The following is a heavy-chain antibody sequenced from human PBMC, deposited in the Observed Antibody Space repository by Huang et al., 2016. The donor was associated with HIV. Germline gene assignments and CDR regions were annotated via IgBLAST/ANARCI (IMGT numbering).Heavy chain of an antibody. CDR3: ARDRDFYDSSGYWGFNYFDY. J-gene: IGHJ4*02. Sequence: QVQLVQSGAEVKKPGASVKVSCKASGYAFTSYDMHWVRQAPGQGLEWMGIINTSDGSTSYEKKFQGRVTTTRDTATNTGFMELRSLRSEDTAVYYCARDRDFYDSSGYWGFNYFDYWGQGTLVTVSS. CDR2: INTSDGST. V-gene: IGHV1-46*01. D-gene: IGHD3-22*01. CDR1: GYAFTSYD.